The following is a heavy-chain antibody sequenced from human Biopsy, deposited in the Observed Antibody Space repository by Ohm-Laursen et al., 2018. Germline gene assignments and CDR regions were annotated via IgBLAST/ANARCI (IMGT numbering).Heavy chain of an antibody. Sequence: ASVKVSCKVPTGTFNSYGIIWVRQAPGQGLEWMGRIIPILRTTAYAQTFLGRVTITADSPTSTVDMELTSLTSDDTAVYFCAREAIGYQLPCDDWGQGTLVTVSS. CDR3: AREAIGYQLPCDD. CDR2: IIPILRTT. J-gene: IGHJ4*02. V-gene: IGHV1-69*11. D-gene: IGHD2-2*01. CDR1: TGTFNSYG.